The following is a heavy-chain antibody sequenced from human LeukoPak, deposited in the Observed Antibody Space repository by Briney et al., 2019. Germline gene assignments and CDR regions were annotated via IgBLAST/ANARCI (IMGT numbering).Heavy chain of an antibody. V-gene: IGHV4-59*01. CDR1: GGSISSYY. CDR3: ARGGSGYDSFDY. CDR2: ISYSGNT. J-gene: IGHJ4*02. Sequence: SETLSLTCTVSGGSISSYYWSWIRQPPGKGLEWIGYISYSGNTNYNPSLKSRVTISLDTSKKQFSLKLSSVTAADTAIYYCARGGSGYDSFDYWGQGTLVTVPS. D-gene: IGHD5-12*01.